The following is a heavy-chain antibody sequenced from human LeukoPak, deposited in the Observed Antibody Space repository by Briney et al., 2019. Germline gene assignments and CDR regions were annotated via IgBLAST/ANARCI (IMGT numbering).Heavy chain of an antibody. CDR1: GFNFDDYA. D-gene: IGHD3-10*01. CDR3: AKPQHYGRGDFDY. Sequence: GGSLRLSCAASGFNFDDYAMDWVRQAPGRGLEWVSLISGDGGITYYADFVKGRFTISRDNSKNSLYLQMNSLRTEDTALYYCAKPQHYGRGDFDYWGQGTLVTVSS. V-gene: IGHV3-43*02. CDR2: ISGDGGIT. J-gene: IGHJ4*02.